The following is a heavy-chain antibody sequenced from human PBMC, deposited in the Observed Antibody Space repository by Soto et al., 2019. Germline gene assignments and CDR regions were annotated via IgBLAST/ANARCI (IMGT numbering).Heavy chain of an antibody. CDR3: VRDRRLSGLPFEI. V-gene: IGHV3-74*03. CDR1: GFSFSSSW. CDR2: IRFGGLVT. D-gene: IGHD3-3*01. Sequence: EVQLVESGGGLVQPGGSLRLSCAASGFSFSSSWMHWVGQAPGKGLVWVSRIRFGGLVTTSAEAVKGRFIISRANAKNTLVLQMHALRAADTAMYCCVRDRRLSGLPFEIWGQGTFVSVSS. J-gene: IGHJ3*02.